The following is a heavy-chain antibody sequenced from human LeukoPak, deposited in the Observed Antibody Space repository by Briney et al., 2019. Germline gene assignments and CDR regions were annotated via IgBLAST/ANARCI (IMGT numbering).Heavy chain of an antibody. D-gene: IGHD2-2*01. Sequence: GGSLRLSCAASGFSFSTYVMHWVRQAPGKGLEWVAFIRFDGRSKYYADSVKGRFTISRDNSKNTLYLQMNSLGAEDTAVYYCAKGHCSSTSCSDYWGQGTLVTVSS. J-gene: IGHJ4*02. CDR1: GFSFSTYV. V-gene: IGHV3-30*02. CDR2: IRFDGRSK. CDR3: AKGHCSSTSCSDY.